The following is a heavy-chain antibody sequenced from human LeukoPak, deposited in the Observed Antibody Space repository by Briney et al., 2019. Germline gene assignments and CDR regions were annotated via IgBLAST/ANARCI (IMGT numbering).Heavy chain of an antibody. CDR1: GFTFTNYW. CDR3: ARVTGSSGWPYYFDY. Sequence: GSLRLSCAASGFTFTNYWMSWVRQAPGKGLEWVSYISSSGSTTLYADSVKGRFTISRDNAKNSLYLQMNSLRAEDTAVYYCARVTGSSGWPYYFDYWGQGTLVTVSS. D-gene: IGHD6-25*01. J-gene: IGHJ4*02. V-gene: IGHV3-48*04. CDR2: ISSSGSTT.